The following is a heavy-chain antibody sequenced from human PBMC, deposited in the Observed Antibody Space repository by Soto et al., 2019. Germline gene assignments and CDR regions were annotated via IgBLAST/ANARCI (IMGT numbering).Heavy chain of an antibody. Sequence: KPSETLSLTCTVSGGSISSDYWGWIRQPPGEGLEWIGYIYFSGGTNYNPSLKSRVTISVDRSKNQLSLRLTSVTAADTAVYYCARTNAFHIWGQGTMVPV. V-gene: IGHV4-59*01. CDR1: GGSISSDY. CDR2: IYFSGGT. J-gene: IGHJ3*02. CDR3: ARTNAFHI.